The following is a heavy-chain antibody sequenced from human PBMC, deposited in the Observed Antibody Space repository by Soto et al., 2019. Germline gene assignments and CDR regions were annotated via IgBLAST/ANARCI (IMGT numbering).Heavy chain of an antibody. Sequence: SETRSLTCAVFGGCITSGGYYWSWIRQPPGTGLEWIGYINHSGSTNYNPSLKSRVTISVDTSKNQFSLKLTSVTAADTAVYYCARDKITGLFAYWGQGTLVTVSS. V-gene: IGHV4-30-2*01. CDR3: ARDKITGLFAY. CDR2: INHSGST. D-gene: IGHD2-8*02. CDR1: GGCITSGGYY. J-gene: IGHJ4*02.